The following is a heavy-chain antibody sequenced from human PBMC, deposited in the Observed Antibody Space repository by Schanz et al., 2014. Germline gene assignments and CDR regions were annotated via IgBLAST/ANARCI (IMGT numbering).Heavy chain of an antibody. V-gene: IGHV3-74*01. Sequence: VQLVESGGGLVKPGGSLRLSCAASGFTFSRYWMQWVRQAPGKGLVWVSRIYMDGSGRDYGDSVKGRFTVSRDNAKNTLYLQMNSLRAEDTAVYYCARDLNRCGGDCYSGWGQGTLVTVSS. D-gene: IGHD2-21*02. J-gene: IGHJ4*02. CDR2: IYMDGSGR. CDR3: ARDLNRCGGDCYSG. CDR1: GFTFSRYW.